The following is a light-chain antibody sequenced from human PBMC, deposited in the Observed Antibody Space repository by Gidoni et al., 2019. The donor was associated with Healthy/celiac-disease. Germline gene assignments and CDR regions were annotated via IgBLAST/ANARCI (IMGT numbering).Light chain of an antibody. CDR2: GKN. J-gene: IGLJ2*01. Sequence: SSELTQDPAVSVVLGQTARITCQGDSLRSYYASWYQQKPGQAPVLVIYGKNNRPSGIPDRFSGSSSGNTASLTITGAQAEDEADYYCNSRDSSGNHVVFGGGTKLTVL. CDR3: NSRDSSGNHVV. CDR1: SLRSYY. V-gene: IGLV3-19*01.